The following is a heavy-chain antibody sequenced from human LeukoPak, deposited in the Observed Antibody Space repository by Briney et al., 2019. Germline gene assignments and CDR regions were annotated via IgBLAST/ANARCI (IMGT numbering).Heavy chain of an antibody. CDR1: GYTFTGYY. CDR2: INPNSGGT. D-gene: IGHD1-20*01. Sequence: ASVTVSCKASGYTFTGYYMHWVRQAPGQGLEWMGWINPNSGGTNYAQKFQGRVTMTRDTSISTVYMELSRLRSDDTAVYYCARDRITGYYYYYMDVWGKGTTVTVSS. V-gene: IGHV1-2*02. J-gene: IGHJ6*03. CDR3: ARDRITGYYYYYMDV.